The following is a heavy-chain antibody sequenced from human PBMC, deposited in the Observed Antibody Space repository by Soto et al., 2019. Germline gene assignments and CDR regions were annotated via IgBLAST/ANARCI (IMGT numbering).Heavy chain of an antibody. Sequence: ASVKVSCKVSRYTLTELSMHWVRQAPGKGLEWMGGFDPEDGETIYAQKFQGRVTMTEDTSTDTAYMELSSLRSEDTAVYYCATYSDFWSGYVPSYYMDVWGKGTTVTVSS. J-gene: IGHJ6*03. D-gene: IGHD3-3*01. CDR1: RYTLTELS. V-gene: IGHV1-24*01. CDR3: ATYSDFWSGYVPSYYMDV. CDR2: FDPEDGET.